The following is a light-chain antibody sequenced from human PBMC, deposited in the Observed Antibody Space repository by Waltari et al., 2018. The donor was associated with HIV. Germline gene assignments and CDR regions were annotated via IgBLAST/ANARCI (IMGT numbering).Light chain of an antibody. CDR1: QSVSSN. Sequence: EIVMTQSPATLSVSPGERATLSCRASQSVSSNLVWYQQKPGQAPRLLIYGASTRATGIPDKFSGSGSGTDFTLTIGRLEPEDVAVYYCNQYGTSPRTFGQGSKVEIK. J-gene: IGKJ2*01. CDR3: NQYGTSPRT. CDR2: GAS. V-gene: IGKV3-15*01.